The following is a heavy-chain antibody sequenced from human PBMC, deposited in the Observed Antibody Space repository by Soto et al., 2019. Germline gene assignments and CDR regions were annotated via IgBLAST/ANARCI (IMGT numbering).Heavy chain of an antibody. J-gene: IGHJ4*02. V-gene: IGHV4-59*08. Sequence: QVQLQESGPGLVKPSETLSLTCTVSGGTISSWYWSWIRQPPGKGLEWIGYIYYSGSTNCNPSLKSRVPISVDTSKNQFSLTLSSVTAADTAVYYCARRYGSAIDYWGQGTLVTVSS. CDR2: IYYSGST. CDR1: GGTISSWY. CDR3: ARRYGSAIDY. D-gene: IGHD1-26*01.